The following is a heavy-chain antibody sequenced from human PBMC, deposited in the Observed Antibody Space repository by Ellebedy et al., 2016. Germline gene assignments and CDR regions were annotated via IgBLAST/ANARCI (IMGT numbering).Heavy chain of an antibody. Sequence: GGSLRLSXTASGLHFNPFFMSWVRQAPGKGLEWVSTISAGSDTTRLADSVKGRFTISRDSSKNSVYLRMNNLRVEDTAVYYCRQGHYADLWGQGTLVTVSS. V-gene: IGHV3-23*01. CDR1: GLHFNPFF. J-gene: IGHJ4*02. D-gene: IGHD4-17*01. CDR3: RQGHYADL. CDR2: ISAGSDTT.